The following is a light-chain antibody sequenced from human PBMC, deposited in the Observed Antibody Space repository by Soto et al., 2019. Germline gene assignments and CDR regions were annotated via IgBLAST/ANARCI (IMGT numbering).Light chain of an antibody. J-gene: IGLJ1*01. V-gene: IGLV2-14*01. CDR1: STDVGGYNY. CDR3: TSYTSRSTLV. CDR2: EVS. Sequence: QSVLTQPASVSGSRGQSIILSCTGTSTDVGGYNYVSWYQQHPGKAPKLMIYEVSNRPSGASNRFSGSKSGNTASLSISGLQAEDEADYYCTSYTSRSTLVFGTGTKVTVL.